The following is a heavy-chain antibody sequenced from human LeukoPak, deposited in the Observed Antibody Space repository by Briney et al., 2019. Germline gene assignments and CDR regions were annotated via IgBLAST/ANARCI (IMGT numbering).Heavy chain of an antibody. CDR3: AKSNGYGLVDI. CDR2: IYTSGST. CDR1: GGSISSYY. D-gene: IGHD3-10*01. V-gene: IGHV4-4*07. J-gene: IGHJ3*02. Sequence: SSETLSLTCTVSGGSISSYYWSWIRQPAGKGLEWIGRIYTSGSTNYNPSLKSRVTMSVDTSKNQFSLELSSVTAADTAVYYCAKSNGYGLVDIWGQGTMVTVSS.